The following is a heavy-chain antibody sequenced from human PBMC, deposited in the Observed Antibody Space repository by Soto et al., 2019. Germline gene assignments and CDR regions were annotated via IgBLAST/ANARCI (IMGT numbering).Heavy chain of an antibody. V-gene: IGHV3-15*01. CDR2: IKRESDAATT. D-gene: IGHD1-1*01. CDR1: GFTFSDAW. CDR3: TTDFPAVVTTPGS. J-gene: IGHJ4*02. Sequence: GGSLRLSCAASGFTFSDAWMNWVRQAPGKGLEWVGRIKRESDAATTDYAAPVKGRFTISRDDSQSTLYLHMNTLKIEDTAVYFCTTDFPAVVTTPGSWGQGTLVTVS.